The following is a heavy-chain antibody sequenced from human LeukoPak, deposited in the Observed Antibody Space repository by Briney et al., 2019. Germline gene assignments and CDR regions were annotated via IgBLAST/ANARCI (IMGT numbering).Heavy chain of an antibody. V-gene: IGHV3-53*01. D-gene: IGHD5-24*01. Sequence: PGGSLRLSCTASEFTVSRNYMLWVRQAPGKGLEWVSLIFSNGDTHYADSVKGRFTISRDTSKNTVSLQMNSLRFEDTSMYYCTRDQMNYWGQGTLVTVSS. J-gene: IGHJ4*02. CDR3: TRDQMNY. CDR1: EFTVSRNY. CDR2: IFSNGDT.